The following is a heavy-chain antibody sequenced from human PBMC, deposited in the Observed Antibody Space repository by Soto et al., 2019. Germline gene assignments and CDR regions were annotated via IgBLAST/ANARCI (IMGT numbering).Heavy chain of an antibody. D-gene: IGHD3-9*01. CDR3: ARDSYDVLTGQKRYFDS. CDR1: GLPFDAYT. CDR2: ISWDGGRR. V-gene: IGHV3-43*01. Sequence: VGSLRLSCAASGLPFDAYTMHWVRQGPGKGPQWISLISWDGGRRLYSGSVKGRFTISRDNSKNSLYLQMSVLTTEDTALYYCARDSYDVLTGQKRYFDSWGQGTLVTVSS. J-gene: IGHJ4*02.